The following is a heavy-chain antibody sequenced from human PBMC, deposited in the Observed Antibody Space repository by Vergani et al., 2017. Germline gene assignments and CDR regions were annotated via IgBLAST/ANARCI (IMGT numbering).Heavy chain of an antibody. J-gene: IGHJ6*02. V-gene: IGHV3-30*02. CDR2: IRYDGSSE. D-gene: IGHD2/OR15-2a*01. CDR3: SNSVIAGNVGDAYFGMDV. Sequence: QVQILQSGGGVVQPGGSLRLSCTLSGFTLNTYGIHWVRQAPGKGLEWVSFIRYDGSSEYYGDSVKGRFTISRDKSQNTVNLQMNSLRTEDTAVYFWSNSVIAGNVGDAYFGMDVWGRGTTVTVAS. CDR1: GFTLNTYG.